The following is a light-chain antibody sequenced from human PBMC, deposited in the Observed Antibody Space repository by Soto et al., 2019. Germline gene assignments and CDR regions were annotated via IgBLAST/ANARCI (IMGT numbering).Light chain of an antibody. CDR3: QQYGSSPELT. J-gene: IGKJ4*01. CDR1: QSVSSSY. V-gene: IGKV3-20*01. CDR2: GAS. Sequence: EIVLTQSPGTLSLSPGERATLSCRASQSVSSSYLAWYQQKPSQAPRLLIYGASSRATGIPDRFSGSGSGTDFTLTISRLEPEDFAVYYCQQYGSSPELTFGGGTKVDIK.